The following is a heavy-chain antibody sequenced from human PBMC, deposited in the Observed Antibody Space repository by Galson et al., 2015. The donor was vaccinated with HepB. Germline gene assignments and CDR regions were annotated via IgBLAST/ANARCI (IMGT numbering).Heavy chain of an antibody. Sequence: SLRLSCAASKFTFSSYGMHWVRQAPGKGLEWVAFIWYDRSKESYADSVKGRFTISRDNSKNTLYLQMNSLRVEDTAIYYCARSVYLLPPPERFAMDGWGQGTTVTVS. D-gene: IGHD3-10*01. V-gene: IGHV3-33*01. CDR2: IWYDRSKE. CDR1: KFTFSSYG. J-gene: IGHJ6*02. CDR3: ARSVYLLPPPERFAMDG.